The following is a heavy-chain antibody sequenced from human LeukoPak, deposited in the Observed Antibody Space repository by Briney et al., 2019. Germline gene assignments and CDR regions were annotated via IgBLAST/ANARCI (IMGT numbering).Heavy chain of an antibody. CDR1: GYTLTELS. CDR3: ATGPGYCSGGSCYDY. V-gene: IGHV1-24*01. J-gene: IGHJ4*02. D-gene: IGHD2-15*01. Sequence: ASVKVSCKVSGYTLTELSMHWVRQAPGKGLEWMGGLDPEDGETTYAKKFQGRVTMTEDTSTDTAYMELSSLRSEDTAVYYCATGPGYCSGGSCYDYWGQGTLVTVSS. CDR2: LDPEDGET.